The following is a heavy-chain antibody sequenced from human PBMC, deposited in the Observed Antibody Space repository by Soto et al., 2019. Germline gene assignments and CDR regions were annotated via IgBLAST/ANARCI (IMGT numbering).Heavy chain of an antibody. Sequence: LRLSCAASGFNFSRSGIHWVRQAPGKGLEWLAIISCDGSNKYYADSVKGRFTISRDNSKNTLYLQMNSLRAEDTAVYYCARDPNNISTTGRYWAYNRFDPWGQGTLVTVSS. CDR2: ISCDGSNK. CDR1: GFNFSRSG. J-gene: IGHJ5*02. D-gene: IGHD1-1*01. CDR3: ARDPNNISTTGRYWAYNRFDP. V-gene: IGHV3-30-3*01.